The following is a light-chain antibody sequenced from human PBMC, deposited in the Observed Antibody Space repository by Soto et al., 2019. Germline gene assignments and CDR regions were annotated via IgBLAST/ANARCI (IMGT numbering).Light chain of an antibody. Sequence: EIVLTQSPGTLSLSPGEXXXLSCRASQSVSSSYLAWYQQKPGQAPRLLIYGASSRATGIPDRFSGSGSGTDFTLTISRLEPEDFAVYYCQQYGSSPPRITFGQGTRLEIK. V-gene: IGKV3-20*01. CDR1: QSVSSSY. J-gene: IGKJ5*01. CDR2: GAS. CDR3: QQYGSSPPRIT.